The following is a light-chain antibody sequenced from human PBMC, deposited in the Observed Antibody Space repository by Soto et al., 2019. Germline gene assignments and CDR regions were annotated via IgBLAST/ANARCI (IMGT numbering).Light chain of an antibody. CDR3: SSYTRNSTLV. CDR2: EVS. CDR1: SSDVGGYNY. V-gene: IGLV2-14*01. J-gene: IGLJ2*01. Sequence: QSALTQPASVSGSPGQSITISCSGTSSDVGGYNYVSWYQQHPGKAPKLMIYEVSNRPSGVSNRLSGSKSGNTASLTISGLQAEDEADYYCSSYTRNSTLVFGGGTKLTVL.